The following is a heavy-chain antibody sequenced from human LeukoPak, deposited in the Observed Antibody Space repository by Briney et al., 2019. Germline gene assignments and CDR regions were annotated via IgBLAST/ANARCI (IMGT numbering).Heavy chain of an antibody. CDR3: AKDLHYGSADY. Sequence: GGSLRLSCAASGFTFSSYWMHWVRQAPGKGLVWVSRINSDGSSTSYADPVKGRFTISRDNAKNTLYLQMNSLRAEDTAVYYCAKDLHYGSADYWGQGTLVTVSS. CDR1: GFTFSSYW. V-gene: IGHV3-74*01. J-gene: IGHJ4*02. D-gene: IGHD3-10*01. CDR2: INSDGSST.